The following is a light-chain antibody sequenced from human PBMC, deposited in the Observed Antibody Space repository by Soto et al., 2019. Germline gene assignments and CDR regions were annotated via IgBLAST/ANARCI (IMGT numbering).Light chain of an antibody. CDR1: HNDIGTYDY. V-gene: IGLV2-14*03. CDR3: SSFTSDRIYV. Sequence: QSVLTQPTSVSGSPGQSITISCTGNHNDIGTYDYVSWYQQHPGRAPRLLIYGVTTRPLGISDRFSASKSGLTASLTISGLQPEDEADYYCSSFTSDRIYVFGPGTKVTVL. J-gene: IGLJ1*01. CDR2: GVT.